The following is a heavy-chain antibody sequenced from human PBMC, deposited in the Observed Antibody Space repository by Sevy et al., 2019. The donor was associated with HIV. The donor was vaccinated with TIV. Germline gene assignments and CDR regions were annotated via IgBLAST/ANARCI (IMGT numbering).Heavy chain of an antibody. CDR3: ARGSGYGFSGGLFDY. D-gene: IGHD5-18*01. CDR2: IYYSGST. CDR1: GGSISSYY. J-gene: IGHJ4*02. Sequence: SETLSLTCTVSGGSISSYYWSWIRQPPGKGLEWIGYIYYSGSTNYNPSLKSRVTISVDTSKNQFSLKLSSVTAADTAVYYCARGSGYGFSGGLFDYWGQGTLVTVSS. V-gene: IGHV4-59*01.